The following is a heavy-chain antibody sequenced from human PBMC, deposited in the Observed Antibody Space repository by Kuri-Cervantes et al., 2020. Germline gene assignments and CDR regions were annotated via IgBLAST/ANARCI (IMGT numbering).Heavy chain of an antibody. Sequence: GSLRLSCTVSGGSISSNSYYWGWIRQPPGKGLEWIGNIYYAGSPYYNPSLNSRVTISVDTSKNQFSLKLTSVTAADTAVYYCARALTTVTQGKYYYYMDVWGKGTTVTVSS. D-gene: IGHD4-17*01. V-gene: IGHV4-39*07. CDR3: ARALTTVTQGKYYYYMDV. CDR2: IYYAGSP. CDR1: GGSISSNSYY. J-gene: IGHJ6*03.